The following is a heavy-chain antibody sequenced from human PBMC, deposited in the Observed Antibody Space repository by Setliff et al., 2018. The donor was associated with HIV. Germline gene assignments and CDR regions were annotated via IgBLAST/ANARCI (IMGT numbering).Heavy chain of an antibody. Sequence: GGSLRLSCAASGFTFSRYALYWVRQAPGKGLEWVAFIRYDGSYRYYVDSVKGRFTISRDNSKNSLYLQMNSLTAEDTAVYYCARDVSWRVRTYIDYWGQGALVTVSS. V-gene: IGHV3-33*07. D-gene: IGHD3-3*01. CDR2: IRYDGSYR. CDR1: GFTFSRYA. CDR3: ARDVSWRVRTYIDY. J-gene: IGHJ4*02.